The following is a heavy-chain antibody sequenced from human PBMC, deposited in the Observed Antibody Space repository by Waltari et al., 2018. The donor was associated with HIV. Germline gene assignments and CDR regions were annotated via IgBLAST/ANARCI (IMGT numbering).Heavy chain of an antibody. CDR1: GFTFSSYA. J-gene: IGHJ5*02. CDR3: ARDTGYCSFGSCSYNWLDP. Sequence: QVHLVESGGGVVQPGRSLRLSCAASGFTFSSYAIHWVRQAPGKGLDWVALISYDGSNKYYADSVKGRFTISRDNSKNTLYLQMNSLRAEDTSVYYCARDTGYCSFGSCSYNWLDPWGQGTLVSVSS. V-gene: IGHV3-30*01. CDR2: ISYDGSNK. D-gene: IGHD2-15*01.